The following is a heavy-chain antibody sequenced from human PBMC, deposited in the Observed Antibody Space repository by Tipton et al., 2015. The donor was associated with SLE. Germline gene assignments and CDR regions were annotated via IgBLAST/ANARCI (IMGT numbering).Heavy chain of an antibody. J-gene: IGHJ3*02. CDR3: ARHEYGSDSAAFDI. CDR1: GFSVSSNY. V-gene: IGHV4-34*01. D-gene: IGHD4-17*01. Sequence: LKLSCAASGFSVSSNYVSWIRHTPGKGPEWIGEINHSGGTDYNPTLKSRVTISMDTSKNQFSLKLISVTAADTAVYYCARHEYGSDSAAFDIWSLGTMVIVSS. CDR2: INHSGGT.